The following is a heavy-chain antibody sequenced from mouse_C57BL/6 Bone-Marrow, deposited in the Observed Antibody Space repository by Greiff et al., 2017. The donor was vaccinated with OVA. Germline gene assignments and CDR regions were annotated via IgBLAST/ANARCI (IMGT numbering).Heavy chain of an antibody. V-gene: IGHV1-54*01. CDR3: ARDRSRPWYFDV. CDR2: INPGSGGT. J-gene: IGHJ1*03. CDR1: GYAFTNYL. Sequence: VQLQQSGAELVRPGTSVKVSCKASGYAFTNYLIEWVKQRPGQGLEWIGVINPGSGGTNYNEKFKGKATLTADKSSSTAYMQLSSLTSEDSAVYFCARDRSRPWYFDVWGTGTTVTVSS. D-gene: IGHD1-1*01.